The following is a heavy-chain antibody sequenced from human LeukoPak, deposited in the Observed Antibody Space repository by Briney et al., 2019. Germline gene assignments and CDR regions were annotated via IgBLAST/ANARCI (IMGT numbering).Heavy chain of an antibody. CDR2: INHSGST. CDR1: GGSFSGYY. Sequence: TSETLSLTCAVYGGSFSGYYWSWIRQPPGKGLEWIGEINHSGSTNYNPSLKSRVTISVDTSKNQFSLKLSSVTAADTAVYYCARSAITKVAGNDYWGQGTLVTVSS. CDR3: ARSAITKVAGNDY. V-gene: IGHV4-34*01. J-gene: IGHJ4*02. D-gene: IGHD6-19*01.